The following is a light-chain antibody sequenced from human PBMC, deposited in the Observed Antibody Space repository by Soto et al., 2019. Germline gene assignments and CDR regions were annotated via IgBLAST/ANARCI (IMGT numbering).Light chain of an antibody. CDR3: QQYNGLSYT. CDR1: ESISYW. V-gene: IGKV1-5*01. J-gene: IGKJ2*01. Sequence: DIQMTQSPSTLSASVGDRVTITCRASESISYWLDWYQQKPGKAPKFLIYDASSLKSGVPSRFSGRGSGTELTLTISSLQPDDFATYYCQQYNGLSYTFGQGTKLEI. CDR2: DAS.